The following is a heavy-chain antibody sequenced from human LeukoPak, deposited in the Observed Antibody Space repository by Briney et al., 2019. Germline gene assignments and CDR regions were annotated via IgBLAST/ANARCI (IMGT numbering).Heavy chain of an antibody. Sequence: SETLSLTCTVSGGSISSYYWSWIRQPPGKGLEWIGYIYYSGSTNYNPSLKSRVTISVDTSKNQFSLELSSVTAVDTAVYYCARSDYVDAFDIWGQGTMVTVSS. CDR3: ARSDYVDAFDI. V-gene: IGHV4-59*01. D-gene: IGHD4-17*01. J-gene: IGHJ3*02. CDR2: IYYSGST. CDR1: GGSISSYY.